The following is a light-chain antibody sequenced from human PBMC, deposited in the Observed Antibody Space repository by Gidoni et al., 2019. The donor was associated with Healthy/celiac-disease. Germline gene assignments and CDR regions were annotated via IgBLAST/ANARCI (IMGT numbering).Light chain of an antibody. Sequence: DIQMTQSPSSLSASVGDRVTITCRASQSISSYLNWYQQKPGKAPKLLIYAASSLQSGVPSRFSGSGSGTDFTLTISSLQPEDFATYYCQQSYSTPITFGPGTKSGYQT. V-gene: IGKV1-39*01. CDR1: QSISSY. CDR2: AAS. J-gene: IGKJ3*01. CDR3: QQSYSTPIT.